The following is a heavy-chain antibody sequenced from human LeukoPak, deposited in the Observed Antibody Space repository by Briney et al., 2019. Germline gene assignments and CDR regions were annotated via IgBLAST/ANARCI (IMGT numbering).Heavy chain of an antibody. Sequence: GASVKVSCKASGYTFTSYGISWVRQAPGQGLEWMGWIRAYNGNTNYAQKLQGRVTMTTDTSTSTAYMELRSLRSDDTAVYYCARLSSSSWYGYYFDYWGQGTLVTVSS. V-gene: IGHV1-18*01. D-gene: IGHD6-13*01. J-gene: IGHJ4*02. CDR1: GYTFTSYG. CDR3: ARLSSSSWYGYYFDY. CDR2: IRAYNGNT.